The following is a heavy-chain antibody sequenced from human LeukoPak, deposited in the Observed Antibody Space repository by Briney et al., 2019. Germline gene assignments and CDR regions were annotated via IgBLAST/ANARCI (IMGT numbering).Heavy chain of an antibody. Sequence: ASVKVSCKASGYTFTSYDINWVRQATGQGLEWMGWMNPNSGNTGYAQKFQGRVTMTTDTSTSTAYMELRSLRSDDTAVYYCARDLMVYCSSTSCMDYYYGMDVWGQGTTVTVSS. CDR2: MNPNSGNT. V-gene: IGHV1-8*01. CDR3: ARDLMVYCSSTSCMDYYYGMDV. D-gene: IGHD2-2*01. J-gene: IGHJ6*02. CDR1: GYTFTSYD.